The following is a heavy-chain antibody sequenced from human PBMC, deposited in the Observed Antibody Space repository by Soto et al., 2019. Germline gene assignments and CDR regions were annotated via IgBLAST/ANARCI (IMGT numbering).Heavy chain of an antibody. V-gene: IGHV3-33*01. CDR1: GFTFSSYG. J-gene: IGHJ4*02. D-gene: IGHD2-2*01. CDR3: ARDIAHCSSTSCYAWSGEFDY. Sequence: PVGSLRLSCAASGFTFSSYGMHWVRQAPGKGLEWVAVIWYDGSNKYYADSVKGRFTISRDNSKNTLYLQMNSLRAEDTAVYYCARDIAHCSSTSCYAWSGEFDYWGQGTLVTVSS. CDR2: IWYDGSNK.